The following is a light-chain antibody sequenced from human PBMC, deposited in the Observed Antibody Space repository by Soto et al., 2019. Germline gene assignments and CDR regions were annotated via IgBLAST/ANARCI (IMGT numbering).Light chain of an antibody. CDR2: EVS. CDR3: SSYAGSNNRYV. Sequence: QSVLTQPPSASGSPGQSVTISCTGTSSDGGGDNVVYWYQQHPGKAPKLMIYEVSKRPSGVPDRVSGSKSDNTTSLTVDGLQAEDEADAYCSSYAGSNNRYVFGTGTKLTVI. V-gene: IGLV2-8*01. CDR1: SSDGGGDNV. J-gene: IGLJ1*01.